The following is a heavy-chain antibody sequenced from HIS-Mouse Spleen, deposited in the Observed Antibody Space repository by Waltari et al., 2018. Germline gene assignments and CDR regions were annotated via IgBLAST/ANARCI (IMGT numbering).Heavy chain of an antibody. J-gene: IGHJ5*02. CDR1: GGSISSSSYH. CDR3: ARDYGDNWFDP. V-gene: IGHV4-39*07. D-gene: IGHD4-17*01. Sequence: QLQLQESGPGLVKPSATRSLTCTVSGGSISSSSYHWGWIRQPPGKGLEWIGSIYYSGSTYYNPSLKSRVTISVDTSKNQFSLKLSSVTAADTAVYYCARDYGDNWFDPWGQGTLVTVSS. CDR2: IYYSGST.